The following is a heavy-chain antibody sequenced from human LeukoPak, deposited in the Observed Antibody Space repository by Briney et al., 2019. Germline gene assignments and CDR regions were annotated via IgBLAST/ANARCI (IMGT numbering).Heavy chain of an antibody. CDR1: GGTFSSYA. CDR2: IIPIFVTA. CDR3: ARVLSRSGWQFHH. J-gene: IGHJ4*02. D-gene: IGHD6-19*01. V-gene: IGHV1-69*05. Sequence: GASVKVSCKASGGTFSSYAISWVRQAPEQGLEWVGGIIPIFVTANYPQKFQGRVTITTDESTSTAYMELSSVRGEDTAVYCCARVLSRSGWQFHHWGKGTVVTVSS.